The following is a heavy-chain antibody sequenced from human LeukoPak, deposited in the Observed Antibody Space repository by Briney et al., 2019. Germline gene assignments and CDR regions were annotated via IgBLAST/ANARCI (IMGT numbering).Heavy chain of an antibody. CDR2: IIPIFGTA. CDR1: GYTFTSYG. D-gene: IGHD3-9*01. CDR3: ARGYYDILTGYYMEAAKYYYYGMDV. V-gene: IGHV1-69*13. J-gene: IGHJ6*02. Sequence: SVKVSCKASGYTFTSYGISWVRQAPGQGLEWMGGIIPIFGTANYAQKFQGRVTITADESTSTAYMELSSLRSEDTAVYYCARGYYDILTGYYMEAAKYYYYGMDVWGQGTTVTVSS.